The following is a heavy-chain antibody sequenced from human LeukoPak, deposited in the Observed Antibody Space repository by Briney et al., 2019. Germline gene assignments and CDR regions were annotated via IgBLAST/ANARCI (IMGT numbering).Heavy chain of an antibody. J-gene: IGHJ1*01. D-gene: IGHD6-19*01. CDR2: IAPSSGST. CDR3: ARDTASVWYSSGWYEYFQH. CDR1: GYTFTSLY. Sequence: ASLRVSCKASGYTFTSLYMHWGRQAPGQGLEWRGVIAPSSGSTSNAQKFQGRVTMTRDTSTSTVYMELSSLRSEDTAVYYCARDTASVWYSSGWYEYFQHWGQGTLVTVSS. V-gene: IGHV1-46*01.